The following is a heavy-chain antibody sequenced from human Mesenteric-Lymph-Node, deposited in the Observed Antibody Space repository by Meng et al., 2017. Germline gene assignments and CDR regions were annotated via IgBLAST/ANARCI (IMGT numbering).Heavy chain of an antibody. CDR1: GGSISSYY. D-gene: IGHD2-21*02. CDR2: IYYSGST. CDR3: ARDQRGQDIVVVTAMKDDAFDI. Sequence: SETLSLTCTVSGGSISSYYWSWIRQPPGKGLEWIGYIYYSGSTNYNPSLKSRVTISVDTSKNQFSLKLSSVTAADTAVYYCARDQRGQDIVVVTAMKDDAFDIWGQGTMVTVSS. J-gene: IGHJ3*02. V-gene: IGHV4-59*01.